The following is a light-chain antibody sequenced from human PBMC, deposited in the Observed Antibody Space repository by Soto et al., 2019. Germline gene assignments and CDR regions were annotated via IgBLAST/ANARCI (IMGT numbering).Light chain of an antibody. CDR2: EGN. J-gene: IGLJ3*02. Sequence: QSALTQPASVSGSPGRSFTIPCTGTSSDVGSYNLVSWYQQHPVKTPKLMIYEGNKRPSGVSNRFSGSKSGNTASLTISGLQAEDEADYYCCSYAGSDTWVFGGGTKLTVL. CDR1: SSDVGSYNL. CDR3: CSYAGSDTWV. V-gene: IGLV2-23*01.